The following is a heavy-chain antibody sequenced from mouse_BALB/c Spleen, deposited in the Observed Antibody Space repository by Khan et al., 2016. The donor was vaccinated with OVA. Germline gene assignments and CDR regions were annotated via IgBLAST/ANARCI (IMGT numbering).Heavy chain of an antibody. CDR3: ARGYEFFPY. J-gene: IGHJ3*01. V-gene: IGHV1-26*01. CDR2: VNPNNGDT. CDR1: GYSFTVYY. D-gene: IGHD2-12*01. Sequence: VQLQQSGPDLVKPGASVKISCKASGYSFTVYYMTWVKQSNGKSPEWIGRVNPNNGDTNYNQNFKGKAILTVDKSSNTAYMELRSLTSEDSAVFYCARGYEFFPYWGQGTLVTVSA.